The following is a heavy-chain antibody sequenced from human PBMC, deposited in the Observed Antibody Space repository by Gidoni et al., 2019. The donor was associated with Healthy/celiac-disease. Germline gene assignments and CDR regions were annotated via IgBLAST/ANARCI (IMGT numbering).Heavy chain of an antibody. V-gene: IGHV3-15*01. CDR1: GFTFSNAL. J-gene: IGHJ4*02. CDR2: IKSKTDGGTT. CDR3: TTDPGMPEDY. D-gene: IGHD2-2*01. Sequence: EVQLVESGGGLVKPGGSLSLSCAASGFTFSNALMTWVRQAPGKGLECVGRIKSKTDGGTTDYAAPVKGRFTISRYDSKNTLYLQMNSLKTEDTAVYYCTTDPGMPEDYWGQGTLVTVSS.